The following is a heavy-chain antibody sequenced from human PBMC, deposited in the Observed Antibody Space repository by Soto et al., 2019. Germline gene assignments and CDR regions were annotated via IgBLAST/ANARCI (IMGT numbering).Heavy chain of an antibody. CDR2: IYSSGST. J-gene: IGHJ6*02. V-gene: IGHV4-61*01. D-gene: IGHD2-2*02. CDR3: ARFVRACSGTTCYTRADV. CDR1: GGSVSSDTHY. Sequence: PSETLSLTXTVSGGSVSSDTHYWSWIRQPPGKRLEWIGFIYSSGSTNYNPSLKTRATMSVDTSKNQFSLKLRSVIVADTAVYHCARFVRACSGTTCYTRADVWGQGTTVTVSS.